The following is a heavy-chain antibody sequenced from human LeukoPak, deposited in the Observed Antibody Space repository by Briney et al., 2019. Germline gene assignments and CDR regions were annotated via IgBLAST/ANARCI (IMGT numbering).Heavy chain of an antibody. V-gene: IGHV4-34*01. D-gene: IGHD2-15*01. CDR1: GGSFSDYY. J-gene: IGHJ4*02. CDR3: AIGRSWDFDY. Sequence: SETLSLTCAVYGGSFSDYYWSWIRQPPGKGLEWIGEINHSGSTNYNPSLKSRVTISVDTSKNQFSLKLSSVTAADTAVYYCAIGRSWDFDYWGQGTLVTVSS. CDR2: INHSGST.